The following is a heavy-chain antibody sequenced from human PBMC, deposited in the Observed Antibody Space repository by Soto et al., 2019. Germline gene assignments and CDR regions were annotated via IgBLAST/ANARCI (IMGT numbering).Heavy chain of an antibody. CDR1: GGSISSGGYY. CDR2: IYYSGST. D-gene: IGHD3-22*01. CDR3: ARAKIRDYYDSSGYYATRIDY. Sequence: PSETLSLTCTVSGGSISSGGYYWSWIRQHPGKGLEWIGCIYYSGSTYYNPSLKSRVTISVDTSKNQFSLKLSSVTAADTAVYYCARAKIRDYYDSSGYYATRIDYWGQGTLVTVSS. J-gene: IGHJ4*02. V-gene: IGHV4-31*03.